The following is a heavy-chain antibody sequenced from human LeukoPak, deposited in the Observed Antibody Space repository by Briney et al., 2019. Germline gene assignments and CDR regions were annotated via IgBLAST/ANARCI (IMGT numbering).Heavy chain of an antibody. V-gene: IGHV3-30*18. CDR2: ISYDGSNK. D-gene: IGHD6-13*01. J-gene: IGHJ4*02. CDR3: AKGPSPYSDNVLFDY. CDR1: GCTFSSYG. Sequence: AGSLRLSCAASGCTFSSYGMHWIRQPPGKGLEWVAVISYDGSNKYNPDSVKGRFNISKDNSKNTVFLQMNRLRPEDRAVYYSAKGPSPYSDNVLFDYWGQGTLVTVSS.